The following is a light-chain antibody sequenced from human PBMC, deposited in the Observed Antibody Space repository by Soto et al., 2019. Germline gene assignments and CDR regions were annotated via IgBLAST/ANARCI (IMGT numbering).Light chain of an antibody. CDR1: SSNIGNNA. V-gene: IGLV1-36*01. J-gene: IGLJ3*02. CDR3: AAWDDSLNGPV. CDR2: YDD. Sequence: QSVLTQPPSVSEAPRQRVTISCSGSSSNIGNNAVNWYQQLPGKAPRLLIYYDDLRPSGVSDRFSGSKSGTSASLAISGLQSEDEADYYRAAWDDSLNGPVFGGGTKLTVL.